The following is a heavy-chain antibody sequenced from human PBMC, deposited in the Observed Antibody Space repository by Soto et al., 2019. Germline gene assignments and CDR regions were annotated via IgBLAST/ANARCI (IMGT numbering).Heavy chain of an antibody. CDR1: GYTFTSYG. J-gene: IGHJ5*02. CDR2: ISAYNGNT. D-gene: IGHD5-12*01. V-gene: IGHV1-18*01. Sequence: ASVKVSCKASGYTFTSYGISWVRQAPGRGLEWMGWISAYNGNTNYAQKLQGRVTMTTDTSTSTAYMELRSLRSDDTAVYYCARDPSSGYKTSHWFDPWGQGTLVTVSS. CDR3: ARDPSSGYKTSHWFDP.